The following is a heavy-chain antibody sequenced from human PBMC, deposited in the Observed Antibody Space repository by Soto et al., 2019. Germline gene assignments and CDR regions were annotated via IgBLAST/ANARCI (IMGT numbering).Heavy chain of an antibody. CDR1: GGSISSSSYY. Sequence: SETLSLTCTVSGGSISSSSYYWGWIRQPPGKGLEWIGGIYYSGRTYYNPALKSRVPISVDTSKNQFSVKLSSVTAADTAVYYCARGFGELPYMDVWGKGTTVTVSS. D-gene: IGHD3-10*01. CDR2: IYYSGRT. J-gene: IGHJ6*03. V-gene: IGHV4-39*01. CDR3: ARGFGELPYMDV.